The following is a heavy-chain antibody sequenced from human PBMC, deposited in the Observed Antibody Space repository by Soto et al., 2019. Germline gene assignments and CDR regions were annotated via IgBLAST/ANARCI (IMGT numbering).Heavy chain of an antibody. CDR3: ARPRSSSYWYFDL. CDR1: GGSISSYY. V-gene: IGHV4-59*08. Sequence: QVQLQESGPGLVKSSETLSLTCTVSGGSISSYYWSWIRQPPGKGLEWIGFIYYSGNTNYDPSLRSRVTMSVDTSKNQFSLKLSSVTAADTAVYYCARPRSSSYWYFDLWGRGTLVTVSS. J-gene: IGHJ2*01. CDR2: IYYSGNT. D-gene: IGHD6-19*01.